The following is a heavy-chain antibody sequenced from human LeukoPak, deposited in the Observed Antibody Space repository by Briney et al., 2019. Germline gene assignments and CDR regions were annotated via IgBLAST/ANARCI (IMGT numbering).Heavy chain of an antibody. J-gene: IGHJ4*02. D-gene: IGHD3-3*01. Sequence: GGSLRLSCEASGFTFSGYPMSWVRKAPGRGLGWVSPVRGSGGSTYYADSVKGRFTISRDNSKNTLYLQMNSLRAEDTAVYYCAKSPDYDFWSGYYGYYFDYWGQGTLVTVSS. CDR1: GFTFSGYP. CDR3: AKSPDYDFWSGYYGYYFDY. V-gene: IGHV3-23*01. CDR2: VRGSGGST.